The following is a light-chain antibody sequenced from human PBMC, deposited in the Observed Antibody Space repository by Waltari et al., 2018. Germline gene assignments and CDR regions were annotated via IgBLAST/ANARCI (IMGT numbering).Light chain of an antibody. CDR3: QQYNKWPPGT. CDR1: QSVSSD. Sequence: EVVLTQSPATLSGSLGERATLSCRASQSVSSDLAWYQQKPGQAPRLIIHGASIRATGIPARFSGSGSGTEFTLTISSLQSEDSAVYYCQQYNKWPPGTFGQGTKVEIK. CDR2: GAS. V-gene: IGKV3-15*01. J-gene: IGKJ1*01.